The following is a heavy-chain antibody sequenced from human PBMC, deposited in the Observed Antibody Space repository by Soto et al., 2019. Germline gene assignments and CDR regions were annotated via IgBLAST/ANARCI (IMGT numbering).Heavy chain of an antibody. D-gene: IGHD5-18*01. V-gene: IGHV4-30-2*01. CDR1: GGSISIGTYS. CDR3: VRLQGRGYGQFDY. J-gene: IGHJ4*02. Sequence: PSETLSLTCAVSGGSISIGTYSWSWIRQPPGKGLEWIGYIYYSGSTYYNPSLRSRVTISVDRSKNQLSLKLSSVTDADTDVYYCVRLQGRGYGQFDYWGQGTLVTVSS. CDR2: IYYSGST.